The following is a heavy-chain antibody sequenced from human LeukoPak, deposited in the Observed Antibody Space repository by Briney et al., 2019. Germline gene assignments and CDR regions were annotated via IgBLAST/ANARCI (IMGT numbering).Heavy chain of an antibody. CDR1: GYTFTSYG. Sequence: ASVKVSCKATGYTFTSYGISWVRQAPGQGLEWMGWISAYNGNTNYAQKLQGRVTMTTDTSTSTAYMELRSLRSDDTAVYYCASSVRYGDSPYYFDYWGQGTLVTVSS. V-gene: IGHV1-18*01. CDR3: ASSVRYGDSPYYFDY. D-gene: IGHD4-17*01. J-gene: IGHJ4*02. CDR2: ISAYNGNT.